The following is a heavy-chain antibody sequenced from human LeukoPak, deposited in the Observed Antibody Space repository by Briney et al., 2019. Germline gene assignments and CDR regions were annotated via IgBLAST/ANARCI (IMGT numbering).Heavy chain of an antibody. CDR1: GDSISSYS. D-gene: IGHD5-24*01. CDR2: LSYTGST. V-gene: IGHV4-59*01. CDR3: ARSEGSYGYNNFDF. J-gene: IGHJ4*02. Sequence: PSETLSLTCTVPGDSISSYSWSWIRQPPGKGLECIGFLSYTGSTNYNPSLEGRLTMSLDTSKNQFSLKLKSVTTADTAVYYCARSEGSYGYNNFDFWGQGTLVTVSS.